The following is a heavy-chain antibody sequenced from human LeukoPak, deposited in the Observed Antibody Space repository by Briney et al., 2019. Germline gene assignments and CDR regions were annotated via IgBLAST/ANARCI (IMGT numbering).Heavy chain of an antibody. CDR1: GFTFGDYA. CDR2: ISWNSGSI. V-gene: IGHV3-9*01. J-gene: IGHJ4*02. D-gene: IGHD2-2*03. Sequence: GRSLRLSCAASGFTFGDYAMHWVRQAPGKGLEWVSGISWNSGSIGYADSVKGRFTISRDNAKNSLYLQMNSLRAEDTALYYCAKDMSFGYCSSTSCETPTTFDYWGQGTLVTVSS. CDR3: AKDMSFGYCSSTSCETPTTFDY.